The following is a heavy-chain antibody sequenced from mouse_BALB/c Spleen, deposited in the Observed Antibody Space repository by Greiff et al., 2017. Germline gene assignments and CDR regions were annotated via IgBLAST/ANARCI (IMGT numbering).Heavy chain of an antibody. CDR3: ARFGGLRGNYYAMDY. CDR1: GYTFTSYW. J-gene: IGHJ4*01. V-gene: IGHV1-7*01. Sequence: QVQLQQSGAELAKPGASVKMSCKASGYTFTSYWMHWVKQRPGQGLEWIGYINPSTGYTEYNQKFKDKATLTADKSSSTAYMQLSSLTSEDSAVYYCARFGGLRGNYYAMDYWGQGTSVTVSS. D-gene: IGHD2-4*01. CDR2: INPSTGYT.